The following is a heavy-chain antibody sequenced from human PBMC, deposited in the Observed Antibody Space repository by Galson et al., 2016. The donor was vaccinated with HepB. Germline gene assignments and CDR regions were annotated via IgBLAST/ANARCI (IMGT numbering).Heavy chain of an antibody. D-gene: IGHD3-10*01. V-gene: IGHV3-9*01. CDR3: ARDRDVLLWFGDDGKGGLDV. Sequence: SLRLSCAASRFPFDDYAMHWVRQAPGKGLEWVSGISWNSGSIGYADSVKGRFTISRDNSNNTLYLQMNSLRAEDTAVYYCARDRDVLLWFGDDGKGGLDVWGQGTTVTVSS. CDR2: ISWNSGSI. CDR1: RFPFDDYA. J-gene: IGHJ6*02.